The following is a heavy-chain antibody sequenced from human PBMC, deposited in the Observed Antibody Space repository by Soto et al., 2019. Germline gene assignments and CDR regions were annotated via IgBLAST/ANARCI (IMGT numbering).Heavy chain of an antibody. CDR3: ARDSSGYYYSDYYYGMDV. CDR1: GYTFTSYG. J-gene: IGHJ6*02. Sequence: EASVKVSCKASGYTFTSYGISWVRQAPGQGLEWMGWISAYNGNTNYAQKLQGRVTMTTDTSTSTAYMELRSLRSDDTAVYYCARDSSGYYYSDYYYGMDVWGQGTTVTVSS. V-gene: IGHV1-18*01. CDR2: ISAYNGNT. D-gene: IGHD3-22*01.